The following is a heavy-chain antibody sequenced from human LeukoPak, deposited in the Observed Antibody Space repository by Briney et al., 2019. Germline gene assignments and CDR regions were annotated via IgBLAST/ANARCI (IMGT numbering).Heavy chain of an antibody. J-gene: IGHJ4*02. CDR2: ISNSGNTK. CDR3: AAVIDY. CDR1: GFTFSNYE. Sequence: GGSLRLSCAASGFTFSNYEMNWIRQAPGKGLEWISYISNSGNTKYYADSVKGRFSISRDNANNSVYLQMNNLRAEDTAVYYCAAVIDYWGQGTLVTVSS. V-gene: IGHV3-48*03.